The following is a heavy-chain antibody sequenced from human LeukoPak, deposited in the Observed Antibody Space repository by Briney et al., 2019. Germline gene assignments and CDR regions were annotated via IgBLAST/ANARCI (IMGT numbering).Heavy chain of an antibody. CDR3: AKGTVGSGYYWVFEY. V-gene: IGHV3-9*03. Sequence: GRSLRLSCAASGFTFDDYAMHWVRQAPGKGLELVSSITWNSGSIDYADSVNGRFTISRDNAKNSLYLKMNSLRAEDMALYYCAKGTVGSGYYWVFEYWGQGTLVTVSS. CDR1: GFTFDDYA. J-gene: IGHJ4*02. D-gene: IGHD3-22*01. CDR2: ITWNSGSI.